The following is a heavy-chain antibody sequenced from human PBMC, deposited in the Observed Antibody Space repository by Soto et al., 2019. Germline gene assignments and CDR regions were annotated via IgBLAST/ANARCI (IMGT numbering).Heavy chain of an antibody. D-gene: IGHD3-22*01. CDR2: ISWNSGSI. CDR1: GFTFDDYA. Sequence: EVQLVESGGGLVQPGRSLRLSCAASGFTFDDYAMHWVRQAPGKGLEWVSGISWNSGSIGYADSVKGRFTISRDNAKNSLYLQMNSLRAEDTALYYCAKDISAGGTRIVVVDSYFDLWGRGTLVTVSS. V-gene: IGHV3-9*01. J-gene: IGHJ2*01. CDR3: AKDISAGGTRIVVVDSYFDL.